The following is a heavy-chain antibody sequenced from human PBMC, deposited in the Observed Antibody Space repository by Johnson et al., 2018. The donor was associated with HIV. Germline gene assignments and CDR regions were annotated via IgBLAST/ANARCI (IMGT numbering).Heavy chain of an antibody. CDR2: ISYDGSNK. J-gene: IGHJ3*02. D-gene: IGHD3-22*01. Sequence: QVQLVESGGVVVQPGRSLRLSCAASGFTFSSYAMHWVRQAPGKGLEWVAVISYDGSNKYYADSVKGRFTISRDNSKNTLYLQMNSLRAEDTAVYYCARDLSMIVVANAFDIWGQGTMVTVSS. V-gene: IGHV3-30-3*01. CDR3: ARDLSMIVVANAFDI. CDR1: GFTFSSYA.